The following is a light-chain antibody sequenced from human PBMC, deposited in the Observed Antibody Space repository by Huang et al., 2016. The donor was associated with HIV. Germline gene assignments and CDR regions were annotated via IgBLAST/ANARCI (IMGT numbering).Light chain of an antibody. V-gene: IGKV3-15*01. CDR2: ATS. J-gene: IGKJ4*01. CDR1: QSVREK. CDR3: QQYESWPPLT. Sequence: EIVMTQSPDTLSVSPGERATLSCRASQSVREKLAWYQQKPGQAPRLLRHATSTRAGGVPARCSGSGSGTEFTLTISSLQSEDCGVYYCQQYESWPPLTFGGGTKVEIK.